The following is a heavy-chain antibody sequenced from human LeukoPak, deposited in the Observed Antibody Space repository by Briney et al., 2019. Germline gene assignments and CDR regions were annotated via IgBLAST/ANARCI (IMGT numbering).Heavy chain of an antibody. CDR1: GLTGSRNY. Sequence: GGSLRLSCAASGLTGSRNYVSWVRQAPGKGLEWVSAISGSGGSTYYADSVKGRFTISRDNSKNTLYLQMSNLRAEDTAVYFCARGGGLDVWGQGATVTVSS. CDR3: ARGGGLDV. V-gene: IGHV3-23*01. D-gene: IGHD3-16*01. CDR2: ISGSGGST. J-gene: IGHJ6*02.